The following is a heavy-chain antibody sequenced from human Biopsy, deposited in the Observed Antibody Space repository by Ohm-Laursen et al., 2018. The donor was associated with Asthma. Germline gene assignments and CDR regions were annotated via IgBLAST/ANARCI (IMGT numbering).Heavy chain of an antibody. CDR1: GFTFGDYW. D-gene: IGHD3-22*01. CDR3: ARGDSSNWSHYYFDY. J-gene: IGHJ4*02. V-gene: IGHV3-7*03. Sequence: SLRLSCAASGFTFGDYWMSWVRQVPGKGLEWVANIKHDGSEKNHVDSLKGRFTISRDNAKNSLYLQMNSLRAKDTAVYYCARGDSSNWSHYYFDYWGQGILVTVSS. CDR2: IKHDGSEK.